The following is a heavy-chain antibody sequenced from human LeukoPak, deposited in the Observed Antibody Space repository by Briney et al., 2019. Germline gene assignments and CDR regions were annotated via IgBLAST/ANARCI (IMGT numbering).Heavy chain of an antibody. Sequence: GGSLRLSCAASGFTFSAFNMNWVRQAPGKGLEWVSVIYSGGSTYYADSVKGRFTISRDNSKNTLYLQMNSLRAEDTAVYYCARGAYGSGSYGDNWFDPWGQGTLVTVSS. D-gene: IGHD3-10*01. J-gene: IGHJ5*02. CDR1: GFTFSAFN. V-gene: IGHV3-66*01. CDR3: ARGAYGSGSYGDNWFDP. CDR2: IYSGGST.